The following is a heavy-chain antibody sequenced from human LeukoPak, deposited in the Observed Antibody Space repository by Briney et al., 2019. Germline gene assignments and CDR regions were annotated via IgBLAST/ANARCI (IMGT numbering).Heavy chain of an antibody. CDR3: ARPGSSSWYKGAFDI. V-gene: IGHV3-74*01. CDR2: INSDGSST. D-gene: IGHD6-13*01. Sequence: GGSLRLSCAASGFTFSSYWMHWVRQAPGKGLVWVSRINSDGSSTSYADSVKGRFTISRDNAKNSLYLQMNSLRAEDTAVYYCARPGSSSWYKGAFDIWGQGTMVTVSS. CDR1: GFTFSSYW. J-gene: IGHJ3*02.